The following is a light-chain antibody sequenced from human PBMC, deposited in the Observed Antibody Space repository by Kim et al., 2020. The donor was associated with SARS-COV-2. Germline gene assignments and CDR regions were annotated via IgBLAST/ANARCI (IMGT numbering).Light chain of an antibody. J-gene: IGKJ4*01. V-gene: IGKV1-5*03. Sequence: DIQMTQSPSTLSASVGDRVTIACRATQSITSWLAWYQQKPGKAPKLLIYKASTLESGVPSRFSGSGSGTDFTLTISSLQPDDFATYYCQQYNSFPFTFGGGTRMEIK. CDR3: QQYNSFPFT. CDR2: KAS. CDR1: QSITSW.